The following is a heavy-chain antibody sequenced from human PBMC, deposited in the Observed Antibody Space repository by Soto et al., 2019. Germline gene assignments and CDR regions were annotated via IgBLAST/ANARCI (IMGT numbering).Heavy chain of an antibody. J-gene: IGHJ5*02. V-gene: IGHV4-34*01. CDR3: ARERAVLLWFGELTDNWFDP. D-gene: IGHD3-10*01. Sequence: QVQLQQWGAGLLKPSETLSLTCAVYGGSFSGYYWSWIRQPPGKGLEWIGEINHSGSTNYNPSLKSRVTISVDTSKNQFSLKLSSVTAADTAVYYCARERAVLLWFGELTDNWFDPWGQGTLVTVSS. CDR1: GGSFSGYY. CDR2: INHSGST.